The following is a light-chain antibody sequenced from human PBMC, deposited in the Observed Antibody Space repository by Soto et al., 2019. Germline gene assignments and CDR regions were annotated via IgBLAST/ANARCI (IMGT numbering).Light chain of an antibody. CDR1: QSISSH. CDR2: AAS. V-gene: IGKV3D-15*01. J-gene: IGKJ1*01. CDR3: QQYETFSPWT. Sequence: EIVLTQSPDTLSVSPGERATLSCRASQSISSHLAWYQQKPGQAPRLLIYAASTRATGIPDRFSGSGSGTDFTLAISSLEPDNFATYYCQQYETFSPWTFGQGTKVDIK.